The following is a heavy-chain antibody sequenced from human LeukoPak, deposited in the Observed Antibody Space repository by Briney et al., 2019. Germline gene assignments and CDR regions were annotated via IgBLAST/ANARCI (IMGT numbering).Heavy chain of an antibody. D-gene: IGHD6-19*01. CDR2: INPNSGGT. J-gene: IGHJ5*02. Sequence: ASVKVSCKASGYTFTGYYMHWVRQAPRQGLEWMGWINPNSGGTNYAQKFQGRVTMTRDASISTAYMELSRLRSDDTAVYYCARDYGSGWYGWFDPWGQGTLVTVSS. CDR1: GYTFTGYY. V-gene: IGHV1-2*02. CDR3: ARDYGSGWYGWFDP.